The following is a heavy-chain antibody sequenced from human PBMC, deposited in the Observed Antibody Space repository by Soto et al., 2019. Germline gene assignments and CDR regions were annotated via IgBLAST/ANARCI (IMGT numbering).Heavy chain of an antibody. Sequence: QVQLVQSGAEVKKPGASVKVSCKASGYTFTSYYMHWVRQAPGQGLEWMGIINPRGGSTRYAQKFQGRVTMTRDTSTSTGYMELSSLRSEDTAVYYCAIALIYDSSGYYFDYWDQGTLVTVSS. V-gene: IGHV1-46*01. J-gene: IGHJ4*02. D-gene: IGHD3-22*01. CDR1: GYTFTSYY. CDR2: INPRGGST. CDR3: AIALIYDSSGYYFDY.